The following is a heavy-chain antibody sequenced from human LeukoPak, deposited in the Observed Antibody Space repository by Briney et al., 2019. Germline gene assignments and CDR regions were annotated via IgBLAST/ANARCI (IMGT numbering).Heavy chain of an antibody. V-gene: IGHV4-59*01. D-gene: IGHD6-19*01. Sequence: SETLSLTCTVSGGSISSYYRSWIRQPPGKGLEWIGYIYYSGSTNYNPSLKSRVTISVDTSKNQFSLKLSSVTAAGTAVYYCARDGVAGYFDYWGQGTLVTVSS. CDR1: GGSISSYY. CDR2: IYYSGST. J-gene: IGHJ4*02. CDR3: ARDGVAGYFDY.